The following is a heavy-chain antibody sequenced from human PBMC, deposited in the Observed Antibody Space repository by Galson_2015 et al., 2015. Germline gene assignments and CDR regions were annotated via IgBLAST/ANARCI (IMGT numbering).Heavy chain of an antibody. Sequence: SVKVSCKASGYTFTSYGISWVRQAPGQGLEWMGWISVYNDNTNSEPKLQGRVTMTTDTFTSTAYMELRSLRSDDTAVYYCARLTYCCGVSCSYHCMDVWGQGTTVTVSS. D-gene: IGHD2-15*01. CDR2: ISVYNDNT. V-gene: IGHV1-18*01. J-gene: IGHJ6*02. CDR3: ARLTYCCGVSCSYHCMDV. CDR1: GYTFTSYG.